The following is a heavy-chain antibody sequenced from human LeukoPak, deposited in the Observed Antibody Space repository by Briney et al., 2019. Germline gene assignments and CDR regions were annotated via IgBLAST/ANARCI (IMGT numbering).Heavy chain of an antibody. CDR3: ATCSYYYDSSGYYYYCYMDV. CDR2: IYSGGST. D-gene: IGHD3-22*01. Sequence: GGSLRLSCAASGFTVSSNYMSWVRQAPGKGLEWVSVIYSGGSTYYADSVKGRFTISRDNSKNTLYLQMNSLRAEDTAVYYCATCSYYYDSSGYYYYCYMDVWGKGTTVTVSS. V-gene: IGHV3-53*01. J-gene: IGHJ6*03. CDR1: GFTVSSNY.